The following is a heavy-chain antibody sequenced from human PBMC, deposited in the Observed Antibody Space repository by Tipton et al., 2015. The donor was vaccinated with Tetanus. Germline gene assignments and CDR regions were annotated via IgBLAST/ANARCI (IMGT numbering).Heavy chain of an antibody. V-gene: IGHV4-31*11. CDR3: ASLPMAMGLYYFDY. D-gene: IGHD4/OR15-4a*01. CDR1: GGSISSGGYY. CDR2: IYYSGSA. Sequence: TLSLTCAVSGGSISSGGYYWSWIRQHPGKGLEWIGYIYYSGSAYYSPSLKSRVTITVDTSKNQFSLKLSSVSAADTAVYYCASLPMAMGLYYFDYWGQGTLVTVSS. J-gene: IGHJ4*02.